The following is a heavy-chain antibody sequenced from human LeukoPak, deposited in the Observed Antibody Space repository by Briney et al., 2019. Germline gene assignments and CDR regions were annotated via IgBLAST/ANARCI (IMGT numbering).Heavy chain of an antibody. V-gene: IGHV4-61*01. J-gene: IGHJ4*02. D-gene: IGHD3-10*01. CDR2: IYYTGTT. Sequence: PSETLSLTCTVSGGSVSSTNYCWSWIRQPPGKGLEWIGYIYYTGTTNYNPSLKSRVTMSVDTSKNQFSLKLSSVTAADTAVYYCARALITASGSGEIEYWGQGTLVTVSS. CDR3: ARALITASGSGEIEY. CDR1: GGSVSSTNYC.